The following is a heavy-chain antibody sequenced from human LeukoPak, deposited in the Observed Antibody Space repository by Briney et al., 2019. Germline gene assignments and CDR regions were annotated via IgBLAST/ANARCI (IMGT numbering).Heavy chain of an antibody. CDR1: GGSISSYY. Sequence: KPSETLSLTCTVSGGSISSYYWSWIRQPPGKGLEWIGYIYYSGSTNYNPSLKSRVTISVDTAKNQFSLKLSSVTAADTAVYYCAREAGLGAFDIWGQGTMVTVSS. CDR2: IYYSGST. D-gene: IGHD6-19*01. CDR3: AREAGLGAFDI. J-gene: IGHJ3*02. V-gene: IGHV4-59*01.